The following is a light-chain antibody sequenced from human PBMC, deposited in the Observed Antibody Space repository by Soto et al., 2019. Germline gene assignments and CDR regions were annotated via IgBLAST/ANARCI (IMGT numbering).Light chain of an antibody. CDR2: GNS. J-gene: IGLJ1*01. V-gene: IGLV1-40*01. CDR1: SSNIGAGYD. Sequence: VLTQPPSMSGAPGQRVTISCTGSSSNIGAGYDVHWYQQLPGTAPKLLIYGNSNRPSGVPDRFSGSKSGTSASLAITGLQAEDEADYYCQSYDSSLSGSYVFGTGTKVTVL. CDR3: QSYDSSLSGSYV.